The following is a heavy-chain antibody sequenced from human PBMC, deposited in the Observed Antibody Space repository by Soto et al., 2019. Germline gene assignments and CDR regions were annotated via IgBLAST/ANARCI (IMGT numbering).Heavy chain of an antibody. V-gene: IGHV5-10-1*01. CDR2: IDPSDSYT. CDR3: ARHALEITGAFDI. CDR1: GYSFTTSW. J-gene: IGHJ3*02. D-gene: IGHD2-8*02. Sequence: KVSCKGSGYSFTTSWITWVRQMPGKGLEWMGRIDPSDSYTSYNPSFQGHVTVSTDKSISTAYLQWNSLKASDTAMYYCARHALEITGAFDIWGQGTMVTVSS.